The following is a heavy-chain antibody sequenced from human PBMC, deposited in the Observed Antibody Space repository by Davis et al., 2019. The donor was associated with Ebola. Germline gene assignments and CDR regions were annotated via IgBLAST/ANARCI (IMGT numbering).Heavy chain of an antibody. CDR2: ISWDGRST. J-gene: IGHJ4*02. Sequence: GESLKISCAASGFTFGDYAMHWVRQAPGKGVEWVSLISWDGRSTAYADPVRDRFSISRDNSRNFLYLQMNGLRAEDTALYYCTAYDSTFRNYWGQGTLVTVSS. CDR3: TAYDSTFRNY. D-gene: IGHD3-22*01. V-gene: IGHV3-43D*03. CDR1: GFTFGDYA.